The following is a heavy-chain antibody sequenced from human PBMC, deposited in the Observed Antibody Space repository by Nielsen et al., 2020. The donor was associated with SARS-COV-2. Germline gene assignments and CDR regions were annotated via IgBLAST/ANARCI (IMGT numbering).Heavy chain of an antibody. D-gene: IGHD5-18*01. CDR2: IIPIFGTA. J-gene: IGHJ6*02. CDR1: GGTFSSYA. V-gene: IGHV1-69*13. Sequence: SVKVSCKASGGTFSSYAISWVRQAPGQWLEWLGGIIPIFGTANYAQKFQGRVTITADESTATAYMELSSLRSEDTAVYYCARGVEDTGVISDYYYYYGMDVWGPGTTVTVSS. CDR3: ARGVEDTGVISDYYYYYGMDV.